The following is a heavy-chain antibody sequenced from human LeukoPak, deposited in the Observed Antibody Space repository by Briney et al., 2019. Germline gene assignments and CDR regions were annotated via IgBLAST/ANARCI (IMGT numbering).Heavy chain of an antibody. V-gene: IGHV4-59*01. J-gene: IGHJ5*02. CDR3: ARGRFDCSGGSCYGGWFDP. D-gene: IGHD2-15*01. CDR2: IYYSGST. Sequence: SETLSLTCTVSGGSISSYYWSWIRQPPGKGLEWIGYIYYSGSTNYNPSLKSRVTISVDTSKNQFSLKLSSGTAADTAVYYCARGRFDCSGGSCYGGWFDPWGQGTLVTVSS. CDR1: GGSISSYY.